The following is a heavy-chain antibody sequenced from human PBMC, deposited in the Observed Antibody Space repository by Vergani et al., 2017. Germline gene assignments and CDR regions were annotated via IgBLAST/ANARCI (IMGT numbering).Heavy chain of an antibody. V-gene: IGHV3-30*18. CDR2: ISYDGSNK. D-gene: IGHD6-13*01. Sequence: QVQLVESGGGVVQPGRSLRFSCAASGFTFSSYGMHWVRQAPGKGLEWVAVISYDGSNKYYADSVKGRFTISRDNSKNTLYLQMNSLRAEDTAVYYCAKDPSSWYLYYYYMDVWGKGTTVTVSS. J-gene: IGHJ6*03. CDR3: AKDPSSWYLYYYYMDV. CDR1: GFTFSSYG.